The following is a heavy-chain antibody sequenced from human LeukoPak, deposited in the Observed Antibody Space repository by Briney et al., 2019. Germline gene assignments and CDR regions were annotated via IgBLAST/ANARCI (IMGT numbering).Heavy chain of an antibody. CDR1: GFTFSNAW. Sequence: GGSLRPSCATSGFTFSNAWMNWVRQAPGKGLEWVGRIRSNSDGGTIDYAAPVKGRLTLSRDDSKTTLYLQMNSLQTEDTAVYYCATDFYDSTWGQGTLVTVSS. J-gene: IGHJ5*02. V-gene: IGHV3-15*07. D-gene: IGHD3-22*01. CDR3: ATDFYDST. CDR2: IRSNSDGGTI.